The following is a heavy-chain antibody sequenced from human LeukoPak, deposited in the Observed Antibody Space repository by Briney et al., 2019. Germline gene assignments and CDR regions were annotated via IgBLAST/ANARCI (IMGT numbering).Heavy chain of an antibody. CDR1: GGSFSGYY. Sequence: PSETLSLTCAVYGGSFSGYYWSWIRQPPGKGLEWIGEINHSGSTNYNPSLKSRVTISVDTSKNQFSLKLSSVTAADTAVFYCWXXXHXSSGQYYFDYWGQGTLVTVSS. V-gene: IGHV4-34*03. CDR3: WXXXHXSSGQYYFDY. CDR2: INHSGST. D-gene: IGHD6-25*01. J-gene: IGHJ4*02.